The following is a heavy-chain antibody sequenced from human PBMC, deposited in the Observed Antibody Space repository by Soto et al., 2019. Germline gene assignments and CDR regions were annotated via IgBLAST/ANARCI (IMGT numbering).Heavy chain of an antibody. V-gene: IGHV4-59*01. J-gene: IGHJ5*02. CDR1: GGSISSYY. CDR3: ASHPLSHIVVVPAAYPVGGFDP. D-gene: IGHD2-2*01. CDR2: IYYSGST. Sequence: PSETLSLTCTVSGGSISSYYWGWIRQPPGKGLEWIGYIYYSGSTNYNPHLKSRVTISVDTTKNQFTLKLSSVNAADTAVYDCASHPLSHIVVVPAAYPVGGFDPWGQGTLVTVSS.